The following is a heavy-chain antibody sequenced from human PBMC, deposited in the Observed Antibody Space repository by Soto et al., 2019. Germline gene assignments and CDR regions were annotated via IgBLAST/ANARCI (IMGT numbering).Heavy chain of an antibody. CDR1: GYTFTVYY. CDR2: INPNSGGT. V-gene: IGHV1-2*04. J-gene: IGHJ4*02. Sequence: ASVKVSCKASGYTFTVYYMHWVRQAPGQGLEWMGWINPNSGGTNYAQKFQGWVTMTRDTSISTAYMELSRLRSDDTAVYYCARGATMYDILTGYYGYWGQGTLVTVSS. D-gene: IGHD3-9*01. CDR3: ARGATMYDILTGYYGY.